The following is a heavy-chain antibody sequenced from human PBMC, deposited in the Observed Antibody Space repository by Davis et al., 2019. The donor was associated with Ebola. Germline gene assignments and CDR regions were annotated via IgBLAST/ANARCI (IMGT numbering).Heavy chain of an antibody. CDR2: ININTGNP. V-gene: IGHV7-4-1*02. CDR3: ARGRLLFDY. CDR1: GYTFTGYY. D-gene: IGHD2-15*01. J-gene: IGHJ4*02. Sequence: ASVKVSCKASGYTFTGYYMHWVRQAPGQGLEWMGWININTGNPTYAQGFTGRFVFSLDTSVSTVYLQISSLKAEDTAVYYCARGRLLFDYWGQGTLVTVSS.